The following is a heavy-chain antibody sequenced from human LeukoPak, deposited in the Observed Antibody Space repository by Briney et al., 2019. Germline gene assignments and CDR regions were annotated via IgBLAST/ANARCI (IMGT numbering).Heavy chain of an antibody. CDR3: ARVPKPIFGDQPTDAFDI. V-gene: IGHV1-8*01. D-gene: IGHD3-10*01. CDR2: MNPNSGNT. J-gene: IGHJ3*02. Sequence: ASVKVSCKASGYTFTSYDINWVRQATGQGLEWMGWMNPNSGNTGYAQKFQGRVTMTRNTSISTAYMELSSLRSEDTAVYYCARVPKPIFGDQPTDAFDIWGQGTTVTVSS. CDR1: GYTFTSYD.